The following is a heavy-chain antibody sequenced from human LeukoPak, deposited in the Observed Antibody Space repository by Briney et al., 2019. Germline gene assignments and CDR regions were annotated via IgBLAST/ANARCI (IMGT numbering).Heavy chain of an antibody. CDR2: INAGNGDT. D-gene: IGHD2-2*01. J-gene: IGHJ4*02. CDR3: ARGYCSRTSSQYYFDY. V-gene: IGHV1-3*01. Sequence: GASVKVSCKASGYIFTSYAIHWARQAPGHRLEWMGWINAGNGDTKYSQNFQGRATITRDTSASTAYMELSSLRSEDTAVYYCARGYCSRTSSQYYFDYWGPGTQVTVSS. CDR1: GYIFTSYA.